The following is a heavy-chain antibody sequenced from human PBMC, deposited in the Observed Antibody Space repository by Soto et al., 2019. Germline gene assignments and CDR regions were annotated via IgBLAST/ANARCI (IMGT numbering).Heavy chain of an antibody. CDR1: GFIFSTYA. V-gene: IGHV3-23*01. CDR2: ISSTSDSV. Sequence: GGALRLSCAASGFIFSTYAMNWVREGPGKGLEWISAISSTSDSVYYAESVRGRFTISRDDSINALYLTMRSLSPWDTAVNSFGHPRGYCVFDALGICGQGTRVTV. J-gene: IGHJ3*02. D-gene: IGHD2-8*02. CDR3: GHPRGYCVFDALGI.